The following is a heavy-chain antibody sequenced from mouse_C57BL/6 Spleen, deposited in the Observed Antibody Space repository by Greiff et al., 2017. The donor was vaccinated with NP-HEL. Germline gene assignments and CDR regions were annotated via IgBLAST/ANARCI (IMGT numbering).Heavy chain of an antibody. Sequence: QVQLQHSDAELVKPGASVKISCKVSGYTFTDHTIHWMKQRPEQGLEWIGYIYPRDGSTKYNEKFKGTATLTADKSYITAYMQLNSLTSEDSAVYFCARRGDYYDYDWFAYWGQGTLVTVSA. J-gene: IGHJ3*01. V-gene: IGHV1-78*01. D-gene: IGHD2-4*01. CDR2: IYPRDGST. CDR1: GYTFTDHT. CDR3: ARRGDYYDYDWFAY.